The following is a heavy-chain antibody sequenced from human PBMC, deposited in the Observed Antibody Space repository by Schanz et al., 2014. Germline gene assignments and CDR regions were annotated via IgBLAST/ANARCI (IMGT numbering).Heavy chain of an antibody. CDR3: ARKVVATIGGYYDN. D-gene: IGHD5-12*01. CDR1: EFTFSTDA. J-gene: IGHJ4*02. V-gene: IGHV3-23*04. Sequence: EVQLVESGGGLVQPGGSLRLSCAASEFTFSTDAMSWVRQAPGKGLEWLSVISASGGDTYYADSVRGRFTISRDNAENTLFLQMNSLRAEDTAVYYCARKVVATIGGYYDNWGQGTLVIVSS. CDR2: ISASGGDT.